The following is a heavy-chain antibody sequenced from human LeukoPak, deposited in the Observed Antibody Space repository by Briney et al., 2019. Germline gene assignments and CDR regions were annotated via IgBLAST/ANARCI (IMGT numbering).Heavy chain of an antibody. J-gene: IGHJ5*02. CDR3: VKHVGSRWSDNRFDP. CDR2: VSRFGGTT. D-gene: IGHD6-13*01. V-gene: IGHV3-23*01. CDR1: GFTFDSYA. Sequence: GGSLRLSCAASGFTFDSYAMSWVRQAPGKGLEWVSAVSRFGGTTYYADSAKGRFTISRDNSNNTVYLQMNSLRVGDTALYYCVKHVGSRWSDNRFDPWGQGTLVTVS.